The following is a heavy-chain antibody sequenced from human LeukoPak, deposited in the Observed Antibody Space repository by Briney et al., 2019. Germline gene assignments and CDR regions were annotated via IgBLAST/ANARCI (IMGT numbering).Heavy chain of an antibody. CDR2: IYHSGST. Sequence: KPSETLSLTCAVSGGSISSSNWWSWVRQPPGKGLEWIGEIYHSGSTNYNPSLKSRVTISVDTSKKQFSLKLSSVTAADTAVYYCVTYYFDSSGPKKNYWGQGTLVTVSS. CDR3: VTYYFDSSGPKKNY. CDR1: GGSISSSNW. D-gene: IGHD3-22*01. V-gene: IGHV4-4*02. J-gene: IGHJ4*02.